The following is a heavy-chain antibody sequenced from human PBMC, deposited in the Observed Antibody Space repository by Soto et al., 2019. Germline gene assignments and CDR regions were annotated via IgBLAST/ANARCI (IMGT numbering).Heavy chain of an antibody. D-gene: IGHD3-9*01. CDR1: GFTFSSYA. CDR3: AKEDYYDILTGYYSPNY. CDR2: ISGSGGST. V-gene: IGHV3-23*01. Sequence: GGSLRLSCAASGFTFSSYAMSWVRQAPGKGLEWVPAISGSGGSTYYADSVKGRFTISRDNSKNTLYLQMNSLRAEDTAVYYCAKEDYYDILTGYYSPNYWGQGTLVTVSS. J-gene: IGHJ4*02.